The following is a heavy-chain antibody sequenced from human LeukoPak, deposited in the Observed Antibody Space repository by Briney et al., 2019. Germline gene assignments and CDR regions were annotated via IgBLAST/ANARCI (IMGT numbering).Heavy chain of an antibody. CDR1: GESFGLHY. CDR2: INHSGST. J-gene: IGHJ4*02. Sequence: SETLSLTCAVSGESFGLHYWTWIRQSPEKGLEWIAEINHSGSTNYNPSLKSRLTISVDTSKNQFSLKLSSVTAADTAVYFCARGYHYGSGSYYFDSWGQGTLVTVSS. CDR3: ARGYHYGSGSYYFDS. D-gene: IGHD3-10*01. V-gene: IGHV4-34*01.